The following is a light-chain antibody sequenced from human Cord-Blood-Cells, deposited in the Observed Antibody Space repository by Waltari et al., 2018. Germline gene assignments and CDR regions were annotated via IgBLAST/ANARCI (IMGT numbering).Light chain of an antibody. V-gene: IGLV2-14*01. Sequence: QSALTQPASVSGSPGQSITISCTGTSSDVGGYNYVFWYQQHPVKAPKLMVYDVSNRPSGVSNRVSGSKSGNTASLTISGLQAEDEADYYCSSYTSSSTYVFGTGTKVTVL. CDR2: DVS. CDR3: SSYTSSSTYV. CDR1: SSDVGGYNY. J-gene: IGLJ1*01.